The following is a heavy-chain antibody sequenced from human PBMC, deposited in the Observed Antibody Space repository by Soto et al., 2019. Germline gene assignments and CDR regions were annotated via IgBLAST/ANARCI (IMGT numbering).Heavy chain of an antibody. CDR2: IKQDGSEK. J-gene: IGHJ4*02. D-gene: IGHD5-12*01. CDR3: ARESLSGYDSPNDY. Sequence: EVQLVESGGGLVQPGGSLRLSCAASGFTFSSYWMSWVRQAPGKGLEWVANIKQDGSEKYYVDSVKGRFTISRDNAKKSLYLQMNSLRVGVTALYYCARESLSGYDSPNDYLGEGTLVTVSS. V-gene: IGHV3-7*01. CDR1: GFTFSSYW.